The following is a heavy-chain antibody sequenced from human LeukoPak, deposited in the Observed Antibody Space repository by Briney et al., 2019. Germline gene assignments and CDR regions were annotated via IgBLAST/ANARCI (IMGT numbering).Heavy chain of an antibody. CDR3: ARDEYCSGGSCYSD. V-gene: IGHV1-69*13. Sequence: SVKVSCKASGGTFSSYAISWVRQTPGQGLEWMGGIIPIFGTANYAQKFQGRVTITADESTSTAYMELSSLRSEDTAVYYCARDEYCSGGSCYSDWGQGTLVTVSS. D-gene: IGHD2-15*01. CDR2: IIPIFGTA. CDR1: GGTFSSYA. J-gene: IGHJ4*02.